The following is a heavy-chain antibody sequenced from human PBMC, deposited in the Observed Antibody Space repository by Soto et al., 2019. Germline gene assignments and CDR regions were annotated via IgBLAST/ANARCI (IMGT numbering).Heavy chain of an antibody. CDR3: ARHYDILTGYYTPYYYYGMDV. J-gene: IGHJ6*02. CDR1: GYSFTSYW. Sequence: PGESLTISCKGSGYSFTSYWIGWVRQMPGKGLEWMGIIYPGDSDTRYSPSFQGQVTISADKSISTAYLQWSSLKASDTAMYYCARHYDILTGYYTPYYYYGMDVWGQGTTVTVSS. V-gene: IGHV5-51*01. D-gene: IGHD3-9*01. CDR2: IYPGDSDT.